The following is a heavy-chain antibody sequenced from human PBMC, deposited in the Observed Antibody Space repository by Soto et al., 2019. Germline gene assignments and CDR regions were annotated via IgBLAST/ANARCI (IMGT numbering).Heavy chain of an antibody. CDR2: IYPGDSDT. CDR3: ASSGLAAAGTPYYYYSMDV. CDR1: GYSFTSYW. J-gene: IGHJ6*02. D-gene: IGHD6-13*01. Sequence: PGESLKISCKGSGYSFTSYWIGWVRQMPGKGLEWMGIIYPGDSDTRYSPSFQGQVTISADKSISTAYLQWSSLKASDTAMYYCASSGLAAAGTPYYYYSMDVWGPGTTFRVSS. V-gene: IGHV5-51*01.